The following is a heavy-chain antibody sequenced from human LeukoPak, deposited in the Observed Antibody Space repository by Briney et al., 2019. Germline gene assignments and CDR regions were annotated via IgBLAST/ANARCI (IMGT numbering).Heavy chain of an antibody. Sequence: KPSDTLSLTCTVSGGSVTSGSYYWSWLRQPPGKGLEWIGYIYYSGSTNYNPSLKSRVTISVDTSKNQFSLKLSSVTAADTAVYYCATLKVGATLDYWGQGTLVTVSS. V-gene: IGHV4-61*01. J-gene: IGHJ4*02. CDR3: ATLKVGATLDY. CDR1: GGSVTSGSYY. D-gene: IGHD1-26*01. CDR2: IYYSGST.